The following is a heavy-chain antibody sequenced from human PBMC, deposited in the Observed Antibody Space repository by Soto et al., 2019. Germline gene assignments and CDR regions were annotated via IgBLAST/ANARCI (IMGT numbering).Heavy chain of an antibody. V-gene: IGHV4-39*01. CDR1: GGSMSSSSYY. Sequence: ETLPLTGTGSGGSMSSSSYYWGWIRQPPGKGLEWIGSIYYSGSTYYNPSLKSRVTISIDTSKNQFSLKLSSVTAADTAVYYCARQIDRREWFDPWGQGTLVTVSS. CDR3: ARQIDRREWFDP. J-gene: IGHJ5*02. CDR2: IYYSGST.